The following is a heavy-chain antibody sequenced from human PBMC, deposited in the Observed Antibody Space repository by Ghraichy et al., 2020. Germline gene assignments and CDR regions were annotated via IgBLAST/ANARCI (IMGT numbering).Heavy chain of an antibody. CDR1: GGSISSYY. CDR3: ASSRLGYCGGGGCNHFGMDV. Sequence: SETLSLTCTVSGGSISSYYWSWIRQPAGKGLEWIGLVYTSGSTYYNPSLTSRVSMSVDTSKNQFSLRLTSVTAADTAVYNCASSRLGYCGGGGCNHFGMDVWGQGTTVTVSS. CDR2: VYTSGST. J-gene: IGHJ6*02. D-gene: IGHD2-15*01. V-gene: IGHV4-4*07.